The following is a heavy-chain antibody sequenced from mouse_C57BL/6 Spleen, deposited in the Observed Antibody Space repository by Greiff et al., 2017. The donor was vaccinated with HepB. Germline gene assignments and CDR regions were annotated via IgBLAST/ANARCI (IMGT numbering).Heavy chain of an antibody. Sequence: QVQLQQSGTELVKPGASVKLSCKASGYTFTSYWMHWVKQRPGQGLEWIGNINPSNGGTNYNEKFKSKATLTVDKSSSTAYMQLSSLTSEDSAVYYCARNYPYYDGSSPLYYYAMDYWGQGTSVTVSS. V-gene: IGHV1-53*01. CDR3: ARNYPYYDGSSPLYYYAMDY. CDR2: INPSNGGT. D-gene: IGHD1-1*01. J-gene: IGHJ4*01. CDR1: GYTFTSYW.